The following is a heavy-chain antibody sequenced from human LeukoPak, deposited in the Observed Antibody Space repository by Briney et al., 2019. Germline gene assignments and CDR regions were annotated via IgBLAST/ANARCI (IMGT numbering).Heavy chain of an antibody. D-gene: IGHD2-15*01. V-gene: IGHV4-59*01. CDR1: GGSISNYY. CDR2: IYYSGST. CDR3: ARGGNCSGGSCYSDRGWFDP. Sequence: SETLSLTCIVSGGSISNYYWSWLRQPPGKGLEYIGYIYYSGSTSYNPSLKSRVTISVDMSKNQFSLKLSSVTAADTAVYYCARGGNCSGGSCYSDRGWFDPWGQGTLVTVSS. J-gene: IGHJ5*02.